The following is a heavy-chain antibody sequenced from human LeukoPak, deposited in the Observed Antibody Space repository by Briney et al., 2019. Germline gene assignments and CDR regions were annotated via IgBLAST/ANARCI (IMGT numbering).Heavy chain of an antibody. V-gene: IGHV3-74*01. CDR2: INPDGSTS. D-gene: IGHD5-18*01. J-gene: IGHJ4*02. Sequence: SGGSLRLSCAASGFSFSTYWMHWVRQAPGKGLVWVARINPDGSTSSYADSVKGRFTLSRDNPKNTLYLQMNSLRAEDTAVYYCANGVPPGTTMAEFEHWGQGTLVTVSS. CDR3: ANGVPPGTTMAEFEH. CDR1: GFSFSTYW.